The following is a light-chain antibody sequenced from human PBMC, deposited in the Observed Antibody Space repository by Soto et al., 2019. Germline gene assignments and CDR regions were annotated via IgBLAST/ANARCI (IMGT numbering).Light chain of an antibody. Sequence: QSVLTQPPSASGAPGQRVTISCTGSSSYIGAGYDVHWYQQLPGTAPKLLIYDNTNRPSGVPDRCSGSKSGTSASLAITGLQAEDEDDYYCQSYDDSRGGHVIFGGGTKLTVL. V-gene: IGLV1-40*01. CDR1: SSYIGAGYD. CDR2: DNT. J-gene: IGLJ2*01. CDR3: QSYDDSRGGHVI.